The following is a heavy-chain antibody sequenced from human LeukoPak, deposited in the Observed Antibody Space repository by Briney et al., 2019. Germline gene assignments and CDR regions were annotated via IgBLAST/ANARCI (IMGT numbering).Heavy chain of an antibody. CDR2: IFASGST. CDR3: AREGSAFDI. V-gene: IGHV4-4*07. Sequence: PSETLSLTCTVSGGSISSYSWSWIRQPAGKGLEWIGRIFASGSTKYNPSLKSRVTMSVETSKKQFSLKLSSVTAADTAVYYCAREGSAFDIWGQGTMVTVS. J-gene: IGHJ3*02. CDR1: GGSISSYS.